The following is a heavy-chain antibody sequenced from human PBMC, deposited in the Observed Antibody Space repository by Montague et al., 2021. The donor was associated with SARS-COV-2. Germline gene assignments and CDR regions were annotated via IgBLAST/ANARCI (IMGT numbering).Heavy chain of an antibody. CDR1: DGSFSNFY. CDR2: INHSGTT. J-gene: IGHJ5*02. CDR3: ARGPRITMIVVVITDIWFDP. D-gene: IGHD3-22*01. Sequence: SETLSLTCAVFDGSFSNFYWSWIRQPPGKGLEWIGEINHSGTTYYNPSLKSRVTISVDTSKNQFSLKLSSVPAADTAVYYCARGPRITMIVVVITDIWFDPWGQGTLGTVSS. V-gene: IGHV4-34*01.